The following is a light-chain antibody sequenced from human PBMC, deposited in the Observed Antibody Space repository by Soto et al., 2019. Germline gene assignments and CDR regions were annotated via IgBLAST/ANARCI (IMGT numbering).Light chain of an antibody. V-gene: IGLV2-14*01. CDR2: EVT. Sequence: QSLLTQPASVSGCPGQSIAISCTGTSSDVGGYDYVSWYQQHPDKAPKLMIYEVTKRPSGVSNRFSGSKSGNTASLTISGLQPEDEADYYCSSHTSGSTRVFGSGTKVTVL. CDR1: SSDVGGYDY. CDR3: SSHTSGSTRV. J-gene: IGLJ1*01.